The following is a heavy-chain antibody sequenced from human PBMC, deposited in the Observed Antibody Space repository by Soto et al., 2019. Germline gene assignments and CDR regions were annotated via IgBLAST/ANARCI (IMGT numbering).Heavy chain of an antibody. CDR3: ARLGGFLEWLSPVFY. CDR2: IYPGDSDT. CDR1: GYSFTSYW. J-gene: IGHJ4*02. V-gene: IGHV5-51*01. D-gene: IGHD3-3*01. Sequence: PGESLKISCKGSGYSFTSYWIGWVRQMPGKGLEWMGIIYPGDSDTRYGPSFQGQVTISADKYISTAYLQWSSLKASDTAMYYCARLGGFLEWLSPVFYWGQGTRVTVSS.